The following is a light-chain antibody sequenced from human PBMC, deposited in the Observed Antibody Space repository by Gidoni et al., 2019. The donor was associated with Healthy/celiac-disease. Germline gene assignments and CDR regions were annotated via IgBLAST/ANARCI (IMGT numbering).Light chain of an antibody. CDR1: QSVLYSSNNKNY. J-gene: IGKJ5*01. CDR2: WAS. CDR3: QQYYSTPIX. Sequence: DIVMTQSPDSLAVSLGERATINCKSSQSVLYSSNNKNYLAWYQQKPGQPPKLLIYWASTRESGVPDRFSGSGSGTDFTLTISSLQAEDVAVYYCQQYYSTPIXFXQGTXLEIK. V-gene: IGKV4-1*01.